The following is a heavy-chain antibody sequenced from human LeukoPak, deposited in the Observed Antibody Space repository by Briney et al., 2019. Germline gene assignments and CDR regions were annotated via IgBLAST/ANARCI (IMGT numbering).Heavy chain of an antibody. Sequence: GSLRLSCAASGFTFSSYAMSWVRQAPGKGLEWVSAISGSGGSTYYADSVKGRFTISRDNSKNTLYLQMNSLRAEDTAVYYCAKTYYDILTGYYFDYWGQGTLVTVSS. CDR2: ISGSGGST. D-gene: IGHD3-9*01. V-gene: IGHV3-23*01. J-gene: IGHJ4*02. CDR3: AKTYYDILTGYYFDY. CDR1: GFTFSSYA.